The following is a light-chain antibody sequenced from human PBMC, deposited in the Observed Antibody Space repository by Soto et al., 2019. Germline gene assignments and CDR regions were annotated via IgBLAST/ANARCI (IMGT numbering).Light chain of an antibody. V-gene: IGKV3-15*01. CDR1: QSVSSSY. Sequence: IMLRQSPGTLSMSPGERATFSCRASQSVSSSYLAWYQQKPGQAPRLLIYGASTRATGIPARFSGSGYGTEFNLTISSLQSEDFAVYSCQQYNNWPLTFGGGTKVDIK. J-gene: IGKJ4*01. CDR2: GAS. CDR3: QQYNNWPLT.